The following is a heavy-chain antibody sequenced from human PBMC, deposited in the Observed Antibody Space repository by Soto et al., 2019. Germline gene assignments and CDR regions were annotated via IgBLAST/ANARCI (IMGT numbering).Heavy chain of an antibody. CDR1: GFSVSGNY. CDR2: IYSGGST. Sequence: PGGSLRLSCAGSGFSVSGNYMTWVRQAPGKGLEWVSVIYSGGSTYYADSVKGRFTVSRDNSKNTLYLQMNSLRAEDTAVYYCARDAIGLAAADYGMDVWGQGTTVTVSS. CDR3: ARDAIGLAAADYGMDV. D-gene: IGHD6-19*01. V-gene: IGHV3-53*01. J-gene: IGHJ6*02.